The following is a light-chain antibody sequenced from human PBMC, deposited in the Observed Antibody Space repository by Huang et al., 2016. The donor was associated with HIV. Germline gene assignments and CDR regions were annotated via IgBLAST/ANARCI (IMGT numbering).Light chain of an antibody. Sequence: ETVMTRSPATLSVSPRDRDTLSCRASQTVNSTSLSWYQQKPGQAPRLLIHGTSTRATEIPARFSGSGSGTDFTITISSLQPEDFAVYYCHQDYCLPPTFGGGTRVEIK. V-gene: IGKV3D-7*01. CDR2: GTS. J-gene: IGKJ4*02. CDR1: QTVNSTS. CDR3: HQDYCLPPT.